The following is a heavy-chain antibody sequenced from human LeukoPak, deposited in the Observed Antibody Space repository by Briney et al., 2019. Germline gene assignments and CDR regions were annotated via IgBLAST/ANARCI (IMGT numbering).Heavy chain of an antibody. J-gene: IGHJ6*02. Sequence: ASVKVSCKASGGTFSSYAISWVRQAPGQGLEWMGGIIPIFGTANYAQKFQGRVTITADESTSTAYMELSSLRSEDTAVYYCARNRYWSSTSCYYYYGMDVWGQGTTVTVSS. V-gene: IGHV1-69*01. CDR3: ARNRYWSSTSCYYYYGMDV. D-gene: IGHD2-2*01. CDR2: IIPIFGTA. CDR1: GGTFSSYA.